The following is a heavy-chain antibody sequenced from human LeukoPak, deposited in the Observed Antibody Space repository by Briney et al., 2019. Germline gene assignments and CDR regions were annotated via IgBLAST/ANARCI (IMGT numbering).Heavy chain of an antibody. CDR2: IRSKAYGGTT. D-gene: IGHD1-26*01. Sequence: GGSLRLSWAASGFTLGDYAMSWFRRAPGKGREGVGFIRSKAYGGTTEYAASVKGRFTISRDDSKSIAYLQMNSLKTEDTAVYYCTMPESGAADPWGQGTLVTVSS. CDR3: TMPESGAADP. V-gene: IGHV3-49*03. CDR1: GFTLGDYA. J-gene: IGHJ5*02.